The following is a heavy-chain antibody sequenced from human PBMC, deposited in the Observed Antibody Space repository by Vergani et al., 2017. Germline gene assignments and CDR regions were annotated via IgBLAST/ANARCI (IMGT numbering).Heavy chain of an antibody. D-gene: IGHD3-10*01. V-gene: IGHV4-30-4*08. CDR2: IYYSGST. Sequence: QVQLQESGPGLVKPSQTLSLTCTVSGGPISSGDYYWSWIRQPPGKGLEWIGYIYYSGSTYYNPSLKSRVTISVDTTKNQFSLKLSSVTAADTAVYYCARVGVVRGVSYYYYYYGMDVWSQGTTVTVSS. J-gene: IGHJ6*02. CDR3: ARVGVVRGVSYYYYYYGMDV. CDR1: GGPISSGDYY.